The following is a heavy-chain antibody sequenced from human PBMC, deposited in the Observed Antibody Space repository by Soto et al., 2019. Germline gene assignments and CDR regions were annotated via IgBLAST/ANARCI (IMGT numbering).Heavy chain of an antibody. CDR1: GGSISSGGYS. J-gene: IGHJ6*02. D-gene: IGHD2-21*02. V-gene: IGHV4-61*08. CDR2: LYNTGST. Sequence: SETLSLTCAVSGGSISSGGYSWSWIRQPPGKGLEWIGYLYNTGSTIYNPSLKSRVTISVDTSKNQFSLKLNSLTAADTAVYYCARDLWGYCGTDCYPLDVWGQGTTVTVSS. CDR3: ARDLWGYCGTDCYPLDV.